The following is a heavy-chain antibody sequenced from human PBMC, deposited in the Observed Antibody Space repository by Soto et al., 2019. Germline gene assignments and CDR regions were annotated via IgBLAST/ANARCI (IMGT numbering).Heavy chain of an antibody. CDR2: ISVSGGST. CDR3: AKGTGGSYYDDSSGSHDAFDI. D-gene: IGHD3-22*01. J-gene: IGHJ3*02. Sequence: GGSLRLSCAASGFTFSSYAMSWVRQAPGKGLEWVSAISVSGGSTYYADSVKGRFTISRDNSKNTLYLQMNSLRAEDTAVYYCAKGTGGSYYDDSSGSHDAFDIWGQGTMVTVSS. V-gene: IGHV3-23*01. CDR1: GFTFSSYA.